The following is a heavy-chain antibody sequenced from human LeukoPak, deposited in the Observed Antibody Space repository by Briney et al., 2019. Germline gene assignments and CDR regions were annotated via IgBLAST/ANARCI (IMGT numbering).Heavy chain of an antibody. CDR2: ISTYNGNT. D-gene: IGHD6-6*01. CDR1: GYTFTTYG. J-gene: IGHJ3*02. Sequence: ASVKVSCRSSGYTFTTYGITWVRQAPGQGLEWMGWISTYNGNTNYAQKLQGRVTMTTDTSTSTAYMELRSLRSDDTAMYYCASAGSSPSSNAFDIWGQGTMVTVSS. V-gene: IGHV1-18*01. CDR3: ASAGSSPSSNAFDI.